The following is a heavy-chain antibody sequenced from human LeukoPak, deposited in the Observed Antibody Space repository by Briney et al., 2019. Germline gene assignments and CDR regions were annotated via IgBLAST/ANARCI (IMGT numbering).Heavy chain of an antibody. CDR3: ARHDGYNYARIDY. CDR2: LFYGGDT. Sequence: SETLSLTCNVSGGSINRSPNSWGWIRQPPGKGLEWIGFLFYGGDTYYNPSLKSRVAISVDTLKNQFSLKLTSVTAADTAVYFCARHDGYNYARIDYWGQGTLVTVSS. CDR1: GGSINRSPNS. J-gene: IGHJ4*02. D-gene: IGHD5-18*01. V-gene: IGHV4-39*01.